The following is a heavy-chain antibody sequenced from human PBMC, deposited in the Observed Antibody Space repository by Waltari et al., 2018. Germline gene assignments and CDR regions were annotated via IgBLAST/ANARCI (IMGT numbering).Heavy chain of an antibody. V-gene: IGHV3-33*06. CDR3: AKEQEAFDI. CDR1: GFTISRYF. CDR2: VWSDGNEK. J-gene: IGHJ3*02. Sequence: QLQLVESGGCVVQPGKCLRLSCAASGFTISRYFMHWVRQAPGKGLEWVAVVWSDGNEKYYGDSVKGRFTISRDNSKNIVYLQMNSLRAEDTAVYFCAKEQEAFDIWGQGTVVTVS.